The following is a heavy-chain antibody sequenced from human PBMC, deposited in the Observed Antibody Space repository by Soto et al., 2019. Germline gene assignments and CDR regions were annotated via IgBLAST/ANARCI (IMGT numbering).Heavy chain of an antibody. CDR3: ARGDNWNDP. J-gene: IGHJ5*02. CDR2: ISSSSTI. Sequence: GSLRLSCAASGFTFSSYSMNWVRQAPGKGLEWVSYISSSSTIYYADSVKGRFTISRDNAKNSLYLQMNSLRAEDTAVYYCARGDNWNDPWGQGTLVTVSS. CDR1: GFTFSSYS. V-gene: IGHV3-48*01.